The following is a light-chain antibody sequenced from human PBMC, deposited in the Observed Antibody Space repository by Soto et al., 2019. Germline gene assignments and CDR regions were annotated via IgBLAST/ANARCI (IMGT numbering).Light chain of an antibody. J-gene: IGLJ3*02. V-gene: IGLV1-47*01. CDR2: RNN. CDR3: AAWDVSLRGQV. Sequence: QSVLTQPPSASGTPGQRVTISCSGSSSNIGSNYVYWYQQLPGTAPKLLIYRNNQRPSGVPDRFSGSKSGTSAPLAITGLPSEDEGDYYCAAWDVSLRGQVFGGGTKVTVL. CDR1: SSNIGSNY.